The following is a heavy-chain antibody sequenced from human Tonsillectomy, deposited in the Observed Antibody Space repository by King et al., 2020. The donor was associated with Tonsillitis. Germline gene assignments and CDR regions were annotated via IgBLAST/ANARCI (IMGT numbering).Heavy chain of an antibody. V-gene: IGHV1-69*09. CDR1: GGTFSSYA. Sequence: VQLVESGAEVKKPGSSVKVSCKASGGTFSSYAISWVRQAPGQGLEWMGRIIPILHITNYAQKFQGRVTITADKSTSTAYMELSSLTSEDTAVYYCARTSGSYSTTPFDYWGQGTLVTVSS. CDR3: ARTSGSYSTTPFDY. CDR2: IIPILHIT. J-gene: IGHJ4*02. D-gene: IGHD1-26*01.